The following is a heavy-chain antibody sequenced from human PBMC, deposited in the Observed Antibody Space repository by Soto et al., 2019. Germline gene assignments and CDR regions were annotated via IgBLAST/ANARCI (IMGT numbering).Heavy chain of an antibody. CDR2: IYHSGST. D-gene: IGHD6-13*01. J-gene: IGHJ6*02. CDR3: ALSSSWFEVGFGMDV. CDR1: GGSISSGGYS. Sequence: PSETLSLTCTVSGGSISSGGYSWSWIRQPPGKGLEWIGYIYHSGSTFHNPSLKSRGTISVDRSKNQFSLKLSSVTAADTALYYCALSSSWFEVGFGMDVWGQGTTVTVS. V-gene: IGHV4-30-2*01.